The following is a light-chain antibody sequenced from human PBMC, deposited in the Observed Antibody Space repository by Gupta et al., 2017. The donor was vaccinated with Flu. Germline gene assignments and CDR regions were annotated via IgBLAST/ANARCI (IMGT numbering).Light chain of an antibody. Sequence: DIQMTQSPSSLSASVGDRVTITCRASQNINTYLIWYQQKPGNAPKVLVYAASSLQSGVPSRFSGSGSGTDFTLTISRLQPEDFATYYCQQSVNTPWTFGHGTKVDVK. V-gene: IGKV1-39*01. J-gene: IGKJ1*01. CDR1: QNINTY. CDR2: AAS. CDR3: QQSVNTPWT.